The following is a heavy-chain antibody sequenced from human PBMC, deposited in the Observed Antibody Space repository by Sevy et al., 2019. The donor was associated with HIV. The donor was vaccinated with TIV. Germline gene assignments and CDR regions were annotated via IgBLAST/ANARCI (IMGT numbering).Heavy chain of an antibody. J-gene: IGHJ6*02. Sequence: SETLSLTCTVSGGSISDFYWSWIRQPPGKGLEWLGYIYHRGSTNYKPSLASRVTISVDTSKNQFSLNLSSVTAADTALYYGARAGGAKDYGIDVWGQGTTVTVSS. CDR3: ARAGGAKDYGIDV. V-gene: IGHV4-59*01. D-gene: IGHD3-10*01. CDR1: GGSISDFY. CDR2: IYHRGST.